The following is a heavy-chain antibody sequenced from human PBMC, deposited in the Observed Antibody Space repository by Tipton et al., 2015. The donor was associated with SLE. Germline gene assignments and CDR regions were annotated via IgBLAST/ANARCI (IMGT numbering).Heavy chain of an antibody. CDR3: ATGYDFQTGWFQH. CDR1: GGSISSYY. CDR2: IYYSGST. Sequence: LRLSCTVSGGSISSYYWSWIRQPPGKGLEWIGYIYYSGSTNYNPSLKSRVTISVDTSKNQFSLKLSSVTAADTAVYYCATGYDFQTGWFQHWGQGTLVTVSS. D-gene: IGHD5-12*01. J-gene: IGHJ1*01. V-gene: IGHV4-59*01.